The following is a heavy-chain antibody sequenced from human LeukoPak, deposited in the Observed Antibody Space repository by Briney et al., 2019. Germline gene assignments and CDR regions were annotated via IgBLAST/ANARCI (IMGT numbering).Heavy chain of an antibody. D-gene: IGHD2-15*01. Sequence: PSETLSLTCIVSGGSISSSDHYWGWIRQPPGKGLEWIGSIYYSGSTYYNPSLKSRVTISVDTSKNQFSLKLSSVTAADTAVYYCARGPINPAPLYCSGGSCYSGHAFDMWGQGTMVTVSS. J-gene: IGHJ3*02. CDR1: GGSISSSDHY. CDR2: IYYSGST. V-gene: IGHV4-39*07. CDR3: ARGPINPAPLYCSGGSCYSGHAFDM.